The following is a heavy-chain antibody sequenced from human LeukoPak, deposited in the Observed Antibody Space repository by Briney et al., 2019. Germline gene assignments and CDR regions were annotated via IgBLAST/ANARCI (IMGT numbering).Heavy chain of an antibody. V-gene: IGHV4-34*01. CDR1: GGSFSGYY. D-gene: IGHD3-10*01. Sequence: SETLSLTCAVYGGSFSGYYWSWIRQPPGKGLEWIGESNHSGSTNYNPSLKSRVTISVDTSKNQFSLKLSSVTAADTAVYYCARGGYGSGRRWFDPWGQGTLVTVSS. CDR2: SNHSGST. J-gene: IGHJ5*02. CDR3: ARGGYGSGRRWFDP.